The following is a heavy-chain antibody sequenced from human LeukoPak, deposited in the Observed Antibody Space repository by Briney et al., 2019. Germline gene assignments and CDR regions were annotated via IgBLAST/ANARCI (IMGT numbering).Heavy chain of an antibody. D-gene: IGHD2-8*01. V-gene: IGHV3-23*01. CDR3: AKDRHPNGGWD. CDR2: ISGSGGTT. Sequence: GGSLRLSCAASGFTFSSYAMSWVRQAPGKALEWVSAISGSGGTTYYADSVKGRFTISRDNSKNTLYLQMNSLRAEDTAVYYCAKDRHPNGGWDWGQGTLVTVSS. CDR1: GFTFSSYA. J-gene: IGHJ4*02.